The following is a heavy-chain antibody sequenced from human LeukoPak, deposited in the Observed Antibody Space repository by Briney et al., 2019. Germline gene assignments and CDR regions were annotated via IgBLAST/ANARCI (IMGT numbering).Heavy chain of an antibody. CDR2: ISYDGSNK. D-gene: IGHD6-19*01. Sequence: GGSLRLSCAASGFTSSSYGMHWVRQAPGKGLEWVAVISYDGSNKYYADSVKGRFTISRDNSKNTLYLQMNSLRAEDTAVYYCAKYLRYSSGWYSIDYWGQGTLVTVSS. CDR1: GFTSSSYG. V-gene: IGHV3-30*18. J-gene: IGHJ4*02. CDR3: AKYLRYSSGWYSIDY.